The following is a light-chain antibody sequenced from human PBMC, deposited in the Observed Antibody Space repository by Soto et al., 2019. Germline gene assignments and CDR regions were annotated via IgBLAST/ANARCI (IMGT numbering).Light chain of an antibody. J-gene: IGKJ4*01. V-gene: IGKV3-20*01. Sequence: EIVLTQSPGTLSLSPGERATLSCRASQSVSSGYLAWYQHKPGQAPRLLIYGASSRATGIPDRFSGSGSGTDFTLTISRLEPEDFATYYCQQVNSSPLAFGGGTKVEIK. CDR1: QSVSSGY. CDR2: GAS. CDR3: QQVNSSPLA.